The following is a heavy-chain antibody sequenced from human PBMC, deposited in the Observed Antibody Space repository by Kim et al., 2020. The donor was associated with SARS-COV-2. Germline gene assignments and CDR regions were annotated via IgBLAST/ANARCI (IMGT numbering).Heavy chain of an antibody. Sequence: SETLSLTCTVSGASISNYYWSWIRQPPGKGLEWIGYIYYSGSTNYNPSLKSRVTISIDTSKNQFSLKLSSVTAADTAVYYCARLVHLGAGANNWFDPWG. J-gene: IGHJ5*02. CDR3: ARLVHLGAGANNWFDP. CDR1: GASISNYY. D-gene: IGHD3-16*01. V-gene: IGHV4-59*01. CDR2: IYYSGST.